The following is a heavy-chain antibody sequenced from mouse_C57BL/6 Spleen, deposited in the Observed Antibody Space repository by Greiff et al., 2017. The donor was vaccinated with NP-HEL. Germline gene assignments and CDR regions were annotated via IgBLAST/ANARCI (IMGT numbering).Heavy chain of an antibody. J-gene: IGHJ2*01. CDR1: GFTFTDYY. CDR2: IRNKANGYTT. CDR3: ARDNYYGFDY. D-gene: IGHD1-1*01. Sequence: EVQRVESGGGLVQPGGSLSLSCAASGFTFTDYYMSWVRQPPGKALEWLGFIRNKANGYTTEYSASVKGRFTISRDNSKSVLYLQRNALRDEDSANYYCARDNYYGFDYWGQGTTLTVSS. V-gene: IGHV7-3*01.